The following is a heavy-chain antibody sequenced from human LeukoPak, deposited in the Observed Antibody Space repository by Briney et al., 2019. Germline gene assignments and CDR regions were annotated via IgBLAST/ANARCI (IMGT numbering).Heavy chain of an antibody. D-gene: IGHD3-3*01. CDR2: IYYSGST. J-gene: IGHJ6*02. Sequence: PSQTLSLTCTVSGGSISSGDYYWSWIRQPPGKGLEWIGYIYYSGSTYYNPSLKSRVTISVDTSKNQFSLKLSSVTAADPAVYYCARYGGITIFGVVNSYGMDVWGQGTTVTVSS. CDR1: GGSISSGDYY. CDR3: ARYGGITIFGVVNSYGMDV. V-gene: IGHV4-30-4*01.